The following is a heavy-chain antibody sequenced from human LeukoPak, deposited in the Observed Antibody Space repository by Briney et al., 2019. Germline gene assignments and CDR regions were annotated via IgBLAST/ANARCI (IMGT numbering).Heavy chain of an antibody. Sequence: PGESLRLSCAASGFTISSNFMTWVRQAPGKGLEWVSVIYSDSGGTTYYADSVKGRFTISRDNAKNTLYLQMNSLRAEDTAAYYCARGYCGSTSCPKAHYFDYWGQGTLVTVSS. CDR2: IYSDSGGTT. V-gene: IGHV3-66*01. J-gene: IGHJ4*02. D-gene: IGHD2-2*01. CDR1: GFTISSNF. CDR3: ARGYCGSTSCPKAHYFDY.